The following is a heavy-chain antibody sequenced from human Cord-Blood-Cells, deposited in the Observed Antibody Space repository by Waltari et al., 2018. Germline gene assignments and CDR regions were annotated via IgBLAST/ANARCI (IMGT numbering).Heavy chain of an antibody. Sequence: EVQLVESGGGLIQPGGSLRLSCAASGFTVSSNYMSWVRQAPGKGVEWVSVIYSGGSTYYADSVKGRFTISRDNSKNTLYLQMNSLRAEDTAVYYCARWFASDLHFDYWGQGTLVTVSS. CDR2: IYSGGST. V-gene: IGHV3-53*01. J-gene: IGHJ4*02. D-gene: IGHD2-21*01. CDR1: GFTVSSNY. CDR3: ARWFASDLHFDY.